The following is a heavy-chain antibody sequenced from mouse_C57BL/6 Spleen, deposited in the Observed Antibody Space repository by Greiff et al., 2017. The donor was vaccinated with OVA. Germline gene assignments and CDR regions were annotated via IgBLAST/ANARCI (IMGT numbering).Heavy chain of an antibody. CDR2: INPNYGTT. D-gene: IGHD3-2*02. J-gene: IGHJ3*01. CDR1: GYSFTDYN. V-gene: IGHV1-39*01. Sequence: VQLKESGPELVKPGASVKISCKASGYSFTDYNMNWVKQRNGKSLEWIGVINPNYGTTSYNQKFKGKATLTVNQSSSTAYMQLNSLTSEDSAVYYCARRGAQAPWFAYWGQGTLVTVSA. CDR3: ARRGAQAPWFAY.